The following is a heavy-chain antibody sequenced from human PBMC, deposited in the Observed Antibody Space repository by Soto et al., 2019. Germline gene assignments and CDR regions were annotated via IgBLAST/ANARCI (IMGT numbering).Heavy chain of an antibody. V-gene: IGHV1-3*01. D-gene: IGHD3-3*01. J-gene: IGHJ3*02. CDR3: ARDLIRFLEWWYAFDI. Sequence: ASVKVSCKASGYTFTSYAMHWVRQAPGQRLEWMGWINAGNGNTKYSQKFQGRVTITRDTSASTAYMELSSLRSEDTAVYYCARDLIRFLEWWYAFDIWGQGTMVTVSS. CDR2: INAGNGNT. CDR1: GYTFTSYA.